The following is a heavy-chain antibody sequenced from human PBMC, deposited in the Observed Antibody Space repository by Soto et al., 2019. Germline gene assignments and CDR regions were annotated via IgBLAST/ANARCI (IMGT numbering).Heavy chain of an antibody. CDR3: AIDSSGYL. J-gene: IGHJ4*02. CDR2: ISAYNGNT. Sequence: ASVTVSCTTSGYTFSNYDISWVRQAPGQGLEWMGWISAYNGNTNYAQKLQGRVTMTTDTSTSTAYMELRSLRSDDTAVYYCAIDSSGYLWGQGTLVTSP. CDR1: GYTFSNYD. D-gene: IGHD3-22*01. V-gene: IGHV1-18*01.